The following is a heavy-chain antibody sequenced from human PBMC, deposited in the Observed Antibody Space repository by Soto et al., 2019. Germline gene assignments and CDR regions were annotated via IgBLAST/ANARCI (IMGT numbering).Heavy chain of an antibody. CDR3: ARTAGVVVVPAAKRRWFDP. CDR1: GGSFSGYY. D-gene: IGHD2-2*01. J-gene: IGHJ5*02. V-gene: IGHV4-34*01. Sequence: LSLTCAVYGGSFSGYYWSWIRQPPGKGLEWIGEINHSGSTNYNPSLKSRVTISVDTSKNQFSLKLSSVTAADTAVYYCARTAGVVVVPAAKRRWFDPWGQGTLVTVSS. CDR2: INHSGST.